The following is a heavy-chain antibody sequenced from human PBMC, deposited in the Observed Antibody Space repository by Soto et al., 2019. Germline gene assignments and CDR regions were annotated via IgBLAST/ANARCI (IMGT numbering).Heavy chain of an antibody. V-gene: IGHV5-51*01. Sequence: LQISCKGSGYNFANYWIGWVRQMPGKGLEWMGMIFPGDSDTKNSPSLQGQITMSVDKSDSSAYLQWRSLKASDTAMYYCAAGYTTGLDAFDIWGQGTMVTVSS. CDR3: AAGYTTGLDAFDI. CDR2: IFPGDSDT. J-gene: IGHJ3*02. D-gene: IGHD6-13*01. CDR1: GYNFANYW.